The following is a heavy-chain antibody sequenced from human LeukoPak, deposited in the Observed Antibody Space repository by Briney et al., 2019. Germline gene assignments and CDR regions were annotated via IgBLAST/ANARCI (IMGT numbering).Heavy chain of an antibody. V-gene: IGHV3-53*01. CDR1: GFTVSSNY. J-gene: IGHJ6*03. CDR2: VYSGGRT. Sequence: HPGGSLRLSCAASGFTVSSNYMSWVRQAPGKGLEWVAVVYSGGRTYYADSVKGRFTISRDNSKNTLYLQMNSLRAEDTAVYYCARVYYGSGSLHYYYYYMDVWGKGTTVTISS. CDR3: ARVYYGSGSLHYYYYYMDV. D-gene: IGHD3-10*01.